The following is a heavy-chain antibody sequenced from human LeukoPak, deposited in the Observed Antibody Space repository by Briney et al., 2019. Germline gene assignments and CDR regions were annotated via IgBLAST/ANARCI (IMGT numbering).Heavy chain of an antibody. Sequence: GGSLRLSCAASGFTFSSHWMSWVRQGLGKGLEWVANIKQDGSEKYYVDSVKGRFTISRDNAKNSLYLQMNSLRAEDTAVYYCARGSPGYWGQGTLVTVSS. J-gene: IGHJ4*02. V-gene: IGHV3-7*05. CDR2: IKQDGSEK. CDR1: GFTFSSHW. CDR3: ARGSPGY.